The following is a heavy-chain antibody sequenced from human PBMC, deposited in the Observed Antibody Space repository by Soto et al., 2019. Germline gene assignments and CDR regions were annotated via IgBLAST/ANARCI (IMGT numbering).Heavy chain of an antibody. CDR2: IYHSGST. CDR3: ARVTMQGLVRAFDM. V-gene: IGHV4-4*02. Sequence: QVQLQESGPGLVKPSGTLSLTCVVSGDSISSHNWWSWVRQPPGKGLEWIGEIYHSGSTNYNPSLKTRVTISVDKSKNQSSLNLTSVTAADTAVYYCARVTMQGLVRAFDMWGLGTMVSVSS. D-gene: IGHD6-19*01. CDR1: GDSISSHNW. J-gene: IGHJ3*02.